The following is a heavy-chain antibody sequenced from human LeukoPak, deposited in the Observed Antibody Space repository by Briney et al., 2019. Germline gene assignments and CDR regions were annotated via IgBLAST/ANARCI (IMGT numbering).Heavy chain of an antibody. J-gene: IGHJ4*02. Sequence: GGSLRLSCSASGFTFSSYAMSWLRQAPGKAVEGVSAISCSGGSTYYADSVKGRFTISRDNSKSTLYLQMSSLRSEDTAIYYCAKDGTGDSTGWSNYFDYWGQGTLVTVSS. CDR3: AKDGTGDSTGWSNYFDY. CDR2: ISCSGGST. CDR1: GFTFSSYA. V-gene: IGHV3-23*01. D-gene: IGHD6-19*01.